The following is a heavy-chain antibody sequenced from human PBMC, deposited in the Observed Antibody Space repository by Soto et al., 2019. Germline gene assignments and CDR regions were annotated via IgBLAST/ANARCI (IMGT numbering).Heavy chain of an antibody. CDR3: AREGGWNRRDALDI. V-gene: IGHV3-48*03. J-gene: IGHJ3*02. Sequence: VGSLRLSCAASGFTFSSYEANWVRQAPGKGLEWISYISISGSTTYYADSVKGRFTISRDNSKNSLYLQMNSLRAEDTAVYYCAREGGWNRRDALDIWGPGTMVTVSS. D-gene: IGHD1-1*01. CDR2: ISISGSTT. CDR1: GFTFSSYE.